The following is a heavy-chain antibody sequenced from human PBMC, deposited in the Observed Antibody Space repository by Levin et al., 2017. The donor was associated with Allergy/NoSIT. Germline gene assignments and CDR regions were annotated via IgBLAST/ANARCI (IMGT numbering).Heavy chain of an antibody. Sequence: ASVKVSCKASGYTFTSYYMHWVRQAPGQGLEWMGIINPSGGSTSYAQKFQGRVTMTRDTSTSTVYMELSSLRSEDTAVYYCARVAHYYDSSGSKGDYWGQGTLVTVSS. CDR1: GYTFTSYY. CDR3: ARVAHYYDSSGSKGDY. D-gene: IGHD3-22*01. J-gene: IGHJ4*02. CDR2: INPSGGST. V-gene: IGHV1-46*01.